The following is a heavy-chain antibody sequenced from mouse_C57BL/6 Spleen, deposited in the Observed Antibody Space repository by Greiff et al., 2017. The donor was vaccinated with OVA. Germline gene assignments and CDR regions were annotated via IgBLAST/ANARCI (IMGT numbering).Heavy chain of an antibody. D-gene: IGHD1-1*01. Sequence: QVQLKQSGAELVRPGASVKMSCKASGYTFTSYNMHWVKQTPRQGLEWIGAIYPGNGDTSYNQKFKGKATLTVDKSSSTAYMQLSSLTSEDSAVYFCARGGYYGSSYDPPYAMDYWGQGTSVTVSS. V-gene: IGHV1-12*01. CDR3: ARGGYYGSSYDPPYAMDY. J-gene: IGHJ4*01. CDR1: GYTFTSYN. CDR2: IYPGNGDT.